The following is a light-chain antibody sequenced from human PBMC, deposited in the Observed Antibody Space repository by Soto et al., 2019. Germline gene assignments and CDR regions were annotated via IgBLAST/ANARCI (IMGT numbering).Light chain of an antibody. V-gene: IGLV7-43*01. Sequence: QAVVTKEPSLTVSPGGTVTLTCACSTGAVTSDYFPNWFQQKPGQAPRALIYRVSNRHSWTPARFSGSLLGGKAALTLSTAQPEDEADYYCLLFYGGVHIFGGGTKVTVL. CDR3: LLFYGGVHI. J-gene: IGLJ1*01. CDR1: TGAVTSDYF. CDR2: RVS.